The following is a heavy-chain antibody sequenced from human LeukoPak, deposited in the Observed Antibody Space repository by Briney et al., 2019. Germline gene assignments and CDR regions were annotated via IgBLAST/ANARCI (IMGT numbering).Heavy chain of an antibody. CDR2: ISASGDST. CDR3: AKGDCSSTSCSTYLDY. Sequence: PGGSLRLSCAASGFTFRTYAMNCVRQAPGKGLEWVSGISASGDSTYYADSVKGRFTISRDSSKNTLLLQMNRPRVEDTAIYYCAKGDCSSTSCSTYLDYWGQGTLVTVSS. V-gene: IGHV3-23*01. CDR1: GFTFRTYA. J-gene: IGHJ4*02. D-gene: IGHD2-2*02.